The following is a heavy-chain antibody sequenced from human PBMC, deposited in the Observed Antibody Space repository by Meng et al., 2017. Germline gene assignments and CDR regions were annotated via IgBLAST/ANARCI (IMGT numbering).Heavy chain of an antibody. D-gene: IGHD6-6*01. Sequence: GQLQQGGAGLVKPSETLSLTGAVYGGSFSGYYWSWIRQPPGKGLEWIGEINHSGSTNYNPSLKSRVTISVDTSKNQFSLKLSSVTAADTAVYYCARRGIAARPFYYWGQGTLVTVSS. J-gene: IGHJ4*02. CDR3: ARRGIAARPFYY. V-gene: IGHV4-34*01. CDR2: INHSGST. CDR1: GGSFSGYY.